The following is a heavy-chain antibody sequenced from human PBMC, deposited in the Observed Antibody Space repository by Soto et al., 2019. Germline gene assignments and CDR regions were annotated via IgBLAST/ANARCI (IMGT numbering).Heavy chain of an antibody. CDR3: ARAPDIVVVVAESYYYGMDV. Sequence: PGGSLRLSCAASKSIFTGYGMHWVRQTPGKGLEWVAVIRFDGTDEHYADSVKGRFTISRDNSKNTLYLQMNSLRAEDTAVYYCARAPDIVVVVAESYYYGMDVWGQGTTVTVSS. CDR2: IRFDGTDE. CDR1: KSIFTGYG. D-gene: IGHD2-15*01. J-gene: IGHJ6*02. V-gene: IGHV3-33*01.